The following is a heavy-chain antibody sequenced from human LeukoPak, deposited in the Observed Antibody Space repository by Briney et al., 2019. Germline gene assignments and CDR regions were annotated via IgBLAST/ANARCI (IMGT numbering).Heavy chain of an antibody. J-gene: IGHJ4*02. D-gene: IGHD3-10*01. CDR1: GGSISSGGYD. Sequence: PSQTLSLTCTVSGGSISSGGYDWSWIRQHPGKGLEWIGYIYYSGSTYYNPSLKSRVTISVDTSKNQFSLKLSSVTAADTAVYYCARRGERFGELLTFDYWGQGTLVTVSS. CDR2: IYYSGST. CDR3: ARRGERFGELLTFDY. V-gene: IGHV4-31*03.